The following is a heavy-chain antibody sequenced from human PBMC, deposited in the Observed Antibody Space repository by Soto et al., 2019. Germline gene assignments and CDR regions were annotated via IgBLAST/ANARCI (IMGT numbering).Heavy chain of an antibody. CDR1: GGSFSGYY. CDR2: INHSGST. CDR3: ARGASPSSSWYPGRYYYYYMDV. D-gene: IGHD6-13*01. V-gene: IGHV4-34*01. J-gene: IGHJ6*03. Sequence: SETLSLTCAVYGGSFSGYYWSWIRQPPGKGLEWIGEINHSGSTNYNPSLKSRVTISVDTSKNQFSLKLSSVTAADTAVYYCARGASPSSSWYPGRYYYYYMDVWGKGTTVTVSS.